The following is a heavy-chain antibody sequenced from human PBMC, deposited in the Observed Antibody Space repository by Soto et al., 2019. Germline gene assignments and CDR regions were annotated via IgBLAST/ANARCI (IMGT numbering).Heavy chain of an antibody. CDR2: MNPNSGNT. CDR3: ARGPYYYDSSGSFDY. CDR1: GYTFIGYY. J-gene: IGHJ4*02. V-gene: IGHV1-8*02. D-gene: IGHD3-22*01. Sequence: GASVKVSCKASGYTFIGYYIHWMLQAPGQGLEWMGWMNPNSGNTGYAQKFQGRVTMTRNTSISTAYMELSSLRSEDTAVYYCARGPYYYDSSGSFDYWGQGTLVTVSS.